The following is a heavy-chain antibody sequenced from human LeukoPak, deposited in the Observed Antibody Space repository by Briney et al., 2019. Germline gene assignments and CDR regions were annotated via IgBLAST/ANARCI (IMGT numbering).Heavy chain of an antibody. CDR3: ARLGSNWSLLAY. Sequence: GRSLRLSCAASGFTFSSYAMHWVRQAPGKGLEWVAVISYDGSNKYYADSVKGRFTISRDNSKNTLYLQMDNLRAEDTAVYYCARLGSNWSLLAYWGQGTLVTVSS. V-gene: IGHV3-30-3*01. CDR2: ISYDGSNK. J-gene: IGHJ4*02. CDR1: GFTFSSYA. D-gene: IGHD6-13*01.